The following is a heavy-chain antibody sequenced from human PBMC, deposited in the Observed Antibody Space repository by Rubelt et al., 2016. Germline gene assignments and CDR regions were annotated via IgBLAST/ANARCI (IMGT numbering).Heavy chain of an antibody. CDR3: ATDRASKVLTD. D-gene: IGHD4/OR15-4a*01. CDR2: INTDGST. V-gene: IGHV3-74*01. Sequence: RYWMHWVRQAPGKGLVWVSRINTDGSTSYADSVKGRFTISRDNSKNTLYLQMNSLGAEDTAVYYCATDRASKVLTDWGQGTLVTVSS. CDR1: RYW. J-gene: IGHJ4*02.